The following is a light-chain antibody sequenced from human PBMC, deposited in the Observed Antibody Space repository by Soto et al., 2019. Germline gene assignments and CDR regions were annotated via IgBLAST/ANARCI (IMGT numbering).Light chain of an antibody. Sequence: EIVMTQSPATLSVSPGERGTVSCRASQSVSSNLAWYQQRPGQAPRLLIYGASTRATGIPARFSGSGSGTEFTLTISSLKSEDFAVYYCQQYDNWWTFGQGTKAEIK. V-gene: IGKV3-15*01. CDR1: QSVSSN. J-gene: IGKJ1*01. CDR2: GAS. CDR3: QQYDNWWT.